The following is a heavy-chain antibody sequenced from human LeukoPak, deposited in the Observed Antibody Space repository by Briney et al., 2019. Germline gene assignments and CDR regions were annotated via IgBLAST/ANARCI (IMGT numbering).Heavy chain of an antibody. CDR3: ARDGRLVLEKGWFDP. D-gene: IGHD6-19*01. Sequence: ASVKVSCTASGGTFSSYAISWVRQAPGQGLEWMGGIIPIFGTANYAQKFQGRVTITADESTSTAYMELSSLRSEDTAVYYCARDGRLVLEKGWFDPWGQGTLVTVSS. CDR2: IIPIFGTA. V-gene: IGHV1-69*13. J-gene: IGHJ5*02. CDR1: GGTFSSYA.